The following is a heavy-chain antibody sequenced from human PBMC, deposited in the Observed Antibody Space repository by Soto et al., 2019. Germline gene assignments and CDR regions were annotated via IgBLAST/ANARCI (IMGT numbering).Heavy chain of an antibody. V-gene: IGHV3-23*01. J-gene: IGHJ6*03. CDR3: AESPKYCSGDSCYYHYYMDV. CDR2: ISGSGSST. CDR1: GFLFNSYA. Sequence: EVQVLESGGGLVQPGGSLRLSCAASGFLFNSYAMSWVRQAPGKGLEWVSSISGSGSSTHYADPVKGRFTISRDNSKNTLYLQMNSLRAEDTAVYYCAESPKYCSGDSCYYHYYMDVWGKGTTVTVSS. D-gene: IGHD2-15*01.